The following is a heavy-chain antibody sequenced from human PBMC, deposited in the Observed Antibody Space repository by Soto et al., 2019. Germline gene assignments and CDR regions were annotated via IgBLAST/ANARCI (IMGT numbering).Heavy chain of an antibody. CDR1: GFTFRSSP. Sequence: GGSLRLSCAVSGFTFRSSPMSWVRRAPGKGLEWVSGINGGDDSKHYAESVRGRFTIIRDNSKNTLLLQMNSLRVEDTAVYYCARDIVVVVAATSDDAFDIWGQGTMVTVSS. V-gene: IGHV3-23*01. CDR2: INGGDDSK. CDR3: ARDIVVVVAATSDDAFDI. D-gene: IGHD2-15*01. J-gene: IGHJ3*02.